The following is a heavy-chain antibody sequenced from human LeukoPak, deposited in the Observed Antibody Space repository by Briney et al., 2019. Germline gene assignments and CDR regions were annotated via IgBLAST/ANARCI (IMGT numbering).Heavy chain of an antibody. D-gene: IGHD5-12*01. Sequence: GGSLRLSCAASGFTFSSYAMSWVRQAPGKGLEWVSAISGRGGSTYYADSVKGRFTISRDNTKNTLYLQMNSLRAEDTAVYYCAKNAAAERGYSGYAYGYWGQGTLVTVSS. CDR3: AKNAAAERGYSGYAYGY. V-gene: IGHV3-23*01. CDR2: ISGRGGST. CDR1: GFTFSSYA. J-gene: IGHJ4*02.